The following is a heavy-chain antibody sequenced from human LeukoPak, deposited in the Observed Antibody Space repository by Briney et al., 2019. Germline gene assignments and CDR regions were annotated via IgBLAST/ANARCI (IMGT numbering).Heavy chain of an antibody. CDR1: GGTFISYA. CDR2: IIPIFGTS. V-gene: IGHV1-69*06. J-gene: IGHJ3*02. Sequence: SVKVSCKASGGTFISYAISWVRQAPGQGLEWMGGIIPIFGTSNYAQNFQGRVTITADKSTSTAYMELSSLRSEDTAVYYCARVRDDSGYDAFDIWGQGTMVTVSS. CDR3: ARVRDDSGYDAFDI. D-gene: IGHD5-12*01.